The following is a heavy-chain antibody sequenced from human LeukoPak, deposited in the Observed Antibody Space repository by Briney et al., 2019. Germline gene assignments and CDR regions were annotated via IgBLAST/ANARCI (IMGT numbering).Heavy chain of an antibody. V-gene: IGHV1-2*02. J-gene: IGHJ4*02. CDR1: GYTFTDY. CDR3: ARGGGIAARPVDY. D-gene: IGHD6-6*01. CDR2: INPNSGGT. Sequence: GASVKVSCKTSGYTFTDYMHWVRQAPGQGLEWMGWINPNSGGTNYAQKFQGRVTMTRDTSISTAYMELSRLRSDDTAVYYCARGGGIAARPVDYWGQGTLVTVSS.